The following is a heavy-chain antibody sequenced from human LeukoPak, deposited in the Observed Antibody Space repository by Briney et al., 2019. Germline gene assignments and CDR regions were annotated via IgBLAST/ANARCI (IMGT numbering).Heavy chain of an antibody. CDR2: IYYSGST. D-gene: IGHD2-21*02. Sequence: PSETLSLTCTVSGGSISSGDYYWGWIRQPPGKGLEWLGSIYYSGSTYYNPSLKSRVTISVDTSKNQFSLKLSSVTAADTAVYYCARHWVVVTARDNWFDPWGQGTLVTVSS. J-gene: IGHJ5*02. CDR3: ARHWVVVTARDNWFDP. V-gene: IGHV4-39*01. CDR1: GGSISSGDYY.